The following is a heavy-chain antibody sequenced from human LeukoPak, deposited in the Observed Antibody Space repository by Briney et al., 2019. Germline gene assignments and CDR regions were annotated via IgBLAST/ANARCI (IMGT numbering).Heavy chain of an antibody. J-gene: IGHJ4*02. CDR2: IKQDGSEK. CDR1: GFTFSSYW. CDR3: ASLPPSEGTGY. V-gene: IGHV3-7*01. D-gene: IGHD1-14*01. Sequence: GGSLRLSCAASGFTFSSYWMSWVRQAPGKGLEWVANIKQDGSEKYYVDSVKGRFTISRDNAKNSLYQQMNSLRAEDTAVYYCASLPPSEGTGYWGQGTLVTVSS.